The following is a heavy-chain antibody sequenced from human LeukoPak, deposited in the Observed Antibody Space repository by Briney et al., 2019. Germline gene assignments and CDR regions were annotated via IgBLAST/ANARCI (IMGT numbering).Heavy chain of an antibody. CDR2: ISAYNGNT. J-gene: IGHJ4*02. Sequence: GASVNVSFKCSGYTFTNYRISWLRQAPGQGLEWMGWISAYNGNTNYVQKLQGRVTMTTDRSPRTAYMELRGLRSDDTAVYYCARDPGYCRSNSCLPGAPFDYWGQGTLVTVSS. V-gene: IGHV1-18*01. CDR1: GYTFTNYR. CDR3: ARDPGYCRSNSCLPGAPFDY. D-gene: IGHD2-2*01.